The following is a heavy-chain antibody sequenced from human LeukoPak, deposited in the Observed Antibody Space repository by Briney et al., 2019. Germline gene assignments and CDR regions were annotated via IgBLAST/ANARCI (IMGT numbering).Heavy chain of an antibody. CDR3: ARAYYYDSSGYYPDAFDI. CDR1: GGSISSSNR. CDR2: IFHSGST. V-gene: IGHV4-4*02. Sequence: SETLSLTCAVTGGSISSSNRWSWVRQPPGKGLEWIGEIFHSGSTNYNPSLKSRVTISVDKSKKQFSLKLSSVTAADTAVYYCARAYYYDSSGYYPDAFDIWGQGTVVTVSS. J-gene: IGHJ3*02. D-gene: IGHD3-22*01.